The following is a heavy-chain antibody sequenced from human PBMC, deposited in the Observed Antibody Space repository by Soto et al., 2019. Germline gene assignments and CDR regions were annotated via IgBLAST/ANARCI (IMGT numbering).Heavy chain of an antibody. D-gene: IGHD1-1*01. J-gene: IGHJ4*02. Sequence: GGSLRLSCAASGFTFSGSAMHWVRQASGKGLEWVGRIRSKANSYATAYAASVKGRFTISRDDSKNTAYLQMNSLKTEDTAVYYCTRLASKTGTTSDYWGQGTLVTVSS. CDR1: GFTFSGSA. CDR2: IRSKANSYAT. V-gene: IGHV3-73*01. CDR3: TRLASKTGTTSDY.